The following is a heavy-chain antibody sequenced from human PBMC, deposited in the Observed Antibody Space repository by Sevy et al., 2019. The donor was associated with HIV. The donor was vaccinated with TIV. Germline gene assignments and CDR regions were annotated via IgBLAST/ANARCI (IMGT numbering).Heavy chain of an antibody. D-gene: IGHD3-3*01. Sequence: ASVKVSCKASGYTFTSYDINWVRQATGQGLEWMGWMNPNSGNTGYAQKFQGRVTMTRNTSISTAYMELSSLGSEDTAVYYCARVPSYDFWSGSAYWGQGTLVTVSS. CDR2: MNPNSGNT. V-gene: IGHV1-8*01. CDR3: ARVPSYDFWSGSAY. CDR1: GYTFTSYD. J-gene: IGHJ4*02.